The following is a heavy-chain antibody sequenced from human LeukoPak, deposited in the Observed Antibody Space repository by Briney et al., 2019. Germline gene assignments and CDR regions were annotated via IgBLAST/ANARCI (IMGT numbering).Heavy chain of an antibody. D-gene: IGHD3-10*01. CDR3: ARANTMVRGVITNYYYYGMDV. CDR1: GFTVSSNY. CDR2: IYSGGST. V-gene: IGHV3-53*01. Sequence: GGSLRLSCAASGFTVSSNYMSWVRQAPGKGLEWVSVIYSGGSTYYADSVKGRFTISRDNSKNTLYLQMNSLGAEDTAVYYCARANTMVRGVITNYYYYGMDVWGKGTTVTVSS. J-gene: IGHJ6*04.